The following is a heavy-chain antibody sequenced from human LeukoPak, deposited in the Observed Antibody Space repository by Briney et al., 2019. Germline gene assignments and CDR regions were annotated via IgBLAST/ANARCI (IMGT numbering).Heavy chain of an antibody. J-gene: IGHJ4*02. Sequence: GGSLRLSCAASGFTFSRYAMHWVRQAPGQGLEWVAVISNDGSNEYYADSVKGRFTISRDSSENTLYLQMNSLRVEDTAVYYCARVGYYSSGPFSYFDYWGQGTLVTVSS. CDR3: ARVGYYSSGPFSYFDY. D-gene: IGHD3-10*01. V-gene: IGHV3-30-3*01. CDR2: ISNDGSNE. CDR1: GFTFSRYA.